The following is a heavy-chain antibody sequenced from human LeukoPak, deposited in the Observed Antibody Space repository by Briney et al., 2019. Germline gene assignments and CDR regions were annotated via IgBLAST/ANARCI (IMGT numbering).Heavy chain of an antibody. D-gene: IGHD6-19*01. V-gene: IGHV3-30*04. J-gene: IGHJ3*02. Sequence: PGGSLRLSCAASGFTFSSYAMHWVRQAPGKGLEWVAVISYDGSNKCYADSVKGRFTISRDNSKNTLYLQMNSLRAEDTAVYYCAREETVAGTEGAFDIWGQGTMVTVSS. CDR1: GFTFSSYA. CDR2: ISYDGSNK. CDR3: AREETVAGTEGAFDI.